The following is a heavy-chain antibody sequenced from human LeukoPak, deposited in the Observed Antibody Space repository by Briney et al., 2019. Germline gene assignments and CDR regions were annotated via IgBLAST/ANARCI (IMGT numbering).Heavy chain of an antibody. V-gene: IGHV3-23*01. D-gene: IGHD3-16*01. CDR2: IGGGGTL. CDR1: GFTVSSYA. J-gene: IGHJ4*02. Sequence: GGSLRLSCAASGFTVSSYAIGWVRQAPGKGLEWVSAIGGGGTLYYADSVKGRFSISRDISKNTLLLQMNSLRAEDTAVYYCARRRYDWGGDFANWCQGTLVTVSS. CDR3: ARRRYDWGGDFAN.